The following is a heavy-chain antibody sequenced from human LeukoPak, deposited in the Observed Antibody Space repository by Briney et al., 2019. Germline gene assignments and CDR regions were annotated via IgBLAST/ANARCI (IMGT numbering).Heavy chain of an antibody. V-gene: IGHV4-38-2*02. CDR1: GYSISSGYY. Sequence: SETLSLTCTVSGYSISSGYYWGWFRQPPGKGLEWIGSVYYSGSTYYNPSLKSRVTISVDTSKNQFSLKLSSVTAADTAVYYCARHDDFWSGYSNFDYWGQGTLVTVSS. CDR3: ARHDDFWSGYSNFDY. J-gene: IGHJ4*02. D-gene: IGHD3-3*01. CDR2: VYYSGST.